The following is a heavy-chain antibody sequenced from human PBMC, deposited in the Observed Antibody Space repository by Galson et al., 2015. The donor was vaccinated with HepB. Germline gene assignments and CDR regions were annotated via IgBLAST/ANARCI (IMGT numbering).Heavy chain of an antibody. V-gene: IGHV1-3*01. Sequence: SVKVSCKASGYSFTNYAIHWVRQAPGQRLEWMGWINVGSSYTEYSQTFQSRVSITSDTSAGTAYMDLFSLISEDTAIYYCARSWVLSRGMVGALDYWGQGSMVTVSS. D-gene: IGHD1-26*01. CDR2: INVGSSYT. CDR1: GYSFTNYA. CDR3: ARSWVLSRGMVGALDY. J-gene: IGHJ4*02.